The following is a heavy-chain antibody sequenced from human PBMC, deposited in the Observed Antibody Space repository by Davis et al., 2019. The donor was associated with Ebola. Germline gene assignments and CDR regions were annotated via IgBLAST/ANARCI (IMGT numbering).Heavy chain of an antibody. D-gene: IGHD4/OR15-4a*01. J-gene: IGHJ4*02. CDR2: TIPIFGTA. CDR1: GGTFSSYA. Sequence: SVKVSCKASGGTFSSYAISWVRQAPGQGLEGRGGTIPIFGTANYAQKFQGRVTITADESTSTAYMELSSLRSEDTAVYYCARVYGGYLDYWGQGTLVTVSS. CDR3: ARVYGGYLDY. V-gene: IGHV1-69*13.